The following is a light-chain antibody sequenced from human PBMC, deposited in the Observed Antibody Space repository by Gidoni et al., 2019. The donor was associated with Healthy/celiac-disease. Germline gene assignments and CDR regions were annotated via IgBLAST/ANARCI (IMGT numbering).Light chain of an antibody. CDR3: SSYSITAPVV. J-gene: IGLJ3*02. V-gene: IGLV2-14*03. CDR1: SSDIGDYDF. CDR2: DVT. Sequence: QSALTQPASVSGSPGQASNISCTGSSSDIGDYDFVSWYQQHPGEAPQLVIYDVTNRPSGIPDRFSGFKFGNTASLTISGLQAEDEADYYCSSYSITAPVVFGGGTRLTVL.